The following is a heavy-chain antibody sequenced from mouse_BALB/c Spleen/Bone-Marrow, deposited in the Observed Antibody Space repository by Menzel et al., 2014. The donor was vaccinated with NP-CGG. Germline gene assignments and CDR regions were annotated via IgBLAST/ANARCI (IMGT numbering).Heavy chain of an antibody. J-gene: IGHJ4*01. D-gene: IGHD1-1*01. CDR1: GYTFTSYW. Sequence: VQLQQSGTVQARPGASVKMSCKASGYTFTSYWMHWVKQRPGQGLEWIGAIYPGNSDTSYNQKFKGKAKLTAVTSTSTAYMDLSSLTNEDSAVYYCTRGITTVVATRAMDYWGQGTSVTVSS. CDR2: IYPGNSDT. V-gene: IGHV1-5*01. CDR3: TRGITTVVATRAMDY.